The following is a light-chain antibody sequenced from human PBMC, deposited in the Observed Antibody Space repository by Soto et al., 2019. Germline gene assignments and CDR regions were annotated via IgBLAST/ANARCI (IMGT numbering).Light chain of an antibody. CDR2: DVR. Sequence: QSALTQPASVSGSPGQSITISCTGTSSHVGGYNYVSWYQHHPGKAPQLMIFDVRNRPSGVSNRFSGSKSGNTASLTISGLQPEDEADYYCSSYTTSNTRQIVFGTGTKVTVL. V-gene: IGLV2-14*03. J-gene: IGLJ1*01. CDR3: SSYTTSNTRQIV. CDR1: SSHVGGYNY.